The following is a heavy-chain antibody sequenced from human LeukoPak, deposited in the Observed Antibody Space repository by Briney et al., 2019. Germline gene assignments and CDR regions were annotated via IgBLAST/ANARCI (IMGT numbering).Heavy chain of an antibody. CDR2: IYYSGST. V-gene: IGHV4-39*02. D-gene: IGHD3-3*01. J-gene: IGHJ4*02. Sequence: PSETLSLTCTVSGGSISSSSYYWGWIRQPPGKGLEWIGSIYYSGSTYYNPSLKSRVTISVDTSKNQFSLKLSSVTAADTAVYYCARDRSYDFWSGYSTPDYWGQGTLVTVSS. CDR3: ARDRSYDFWSGYSTPDY. CDR1: GGSISSSSYY.